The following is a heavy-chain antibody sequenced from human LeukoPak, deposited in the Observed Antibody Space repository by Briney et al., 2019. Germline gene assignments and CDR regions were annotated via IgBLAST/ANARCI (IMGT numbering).Heavy chain of an antibody. J-gene: IGHJ4*02. V-gene: IGHV4-30-2*05. CDR1: GGSISSGGYS. Sequence: SETLSLTCAVSGGSISSGGYSWSWIRQPPGKGLEWIGYIYYSGSTYYNPSLKSRVTISVDTSKNQFSLKLSSVTAADTAMYYCARGLELDYWGQGTLVTVSS. CDR3: ARGLELDY. CDR2: IYYSGST. D-gene: IGHD1-7*01.